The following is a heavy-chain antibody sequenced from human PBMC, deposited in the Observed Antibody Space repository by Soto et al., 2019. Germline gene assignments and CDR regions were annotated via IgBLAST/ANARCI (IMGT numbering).Heavy chain of an antibody. CDR3: ATGAPHTSGYYPNDY. D-gene: IGHD3-22*01. V-gene: IGHV1-3*05. CDR2: INVADGNT. J-gene: IGHJ4*02. CDR1: GYTFTPYP. Sequence: QVQVVQSGAEEKKPGASVRISCKAFGYTFTPYPIHWVRQAPGQGLEWMAWINVADGNTRYSQRFQGRVTVTRDTSATTAHMELSSLRSEDTDVYSCATGAPHTSGYYPNDYWGQGTLVTVSS.